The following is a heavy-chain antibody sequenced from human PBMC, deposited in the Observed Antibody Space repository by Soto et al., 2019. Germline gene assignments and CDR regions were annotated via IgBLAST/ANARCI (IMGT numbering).Heavy chain of an antibody. D-gene: IGHD6-19*01. V-gene: IGHV3-30*18. CDR2: ISYDGSNK. Sequence: QVQLVESGGGVVQPGRSLRLSCAASGFTFSSYGMHWVRQAPGKGLEWVAVISYDGSNKYYADSVKGRFTISRDNSKNTLYLQMNSLRAEDTAVYYCAKPESGWYPDYWDQGTLVTVSS. CDR3: AKPESGWYPDY. CDR1: GFTFSSYG. J-gene: IGHJ4*02.